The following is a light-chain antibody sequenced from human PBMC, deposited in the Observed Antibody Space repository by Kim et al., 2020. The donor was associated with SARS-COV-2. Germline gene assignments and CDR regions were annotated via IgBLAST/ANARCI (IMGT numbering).Light chain of an antibody. CDR1: SGSIASNY. J-gene: IGLJ3*02. CDR2: EDN. Sequence: GKTGNISCTRSSGSIASNYVQWYQQRPGSAPPTVIYEDNQRPSGVPDRFSGSIDSSSNSASLTISGLKTEDEADYYCQSYDSSNQVFGGGTQLTVL. CDR3: QSYDSSNQV. V-gene: IGLV6-57*03.